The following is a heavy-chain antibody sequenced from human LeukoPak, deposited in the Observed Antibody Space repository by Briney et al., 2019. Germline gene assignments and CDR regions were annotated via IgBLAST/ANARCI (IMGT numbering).Heavy chain of an antibody. Sequence: GGSLRLSCAASGFTFSSYSMNWVRQAPGKGLEWVSYISSSGSTIYYADSVKGRFTISRDNAKNSLYLQMNSLRAEDTAVYYCAREARGSELVGAALYYYYYGMDVWGQGTTVTVSS. CDR2: ISSSGSTI. J-gene: IGHJ6*02. V-gene: IGHV3-48*01. D-gene: IGHD1-26*01. CDR1: GFTFSSYS. CDR3: AREARGSELVGAALYYYYYGMDV.